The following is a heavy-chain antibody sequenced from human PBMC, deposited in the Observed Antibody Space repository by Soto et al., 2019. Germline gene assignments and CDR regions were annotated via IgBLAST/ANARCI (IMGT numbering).Heavy chain of an antibody. J-gene: IGHJ6*02. CDR2: INPSGGST. CDR3: ARSGYCTNGVCYRHYGMDV. D-gene: IGHD2-8*01. CDR1: GYTFTSYY. Sequence: GASVKVSCKASGYTFTSYYMHWVRQAPGQGHEWMGIINPSGGSTSYAQKFQGRVTMTRDTSTSTVYMELSSLRSEDTAVYYCARSGYCTNGVCYRHYGMDVWGQGTTVTVSS. V-gene: IGHV1-46*01.